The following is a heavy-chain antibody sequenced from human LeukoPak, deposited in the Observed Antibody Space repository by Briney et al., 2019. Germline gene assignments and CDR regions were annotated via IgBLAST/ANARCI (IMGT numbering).Heavy chain of an antibody. J-gene: IGHJ4*02. CDR2: IGPTGSDR. V-gene: IGHV3-21*06. Sequence: GGSLRLSCTASGLTFSTSGFNWVRQAPGKGLEWVASIGPTGSDRYHADSLKGRFTISRDNANNFLYLQMNSLRAEDTAVYYCATETSGRHYDYWGQGTLLTVSS. CDR3: ATETSGRHYDY. D-gene: IGHD6-19*01. CDR1: GLTFSTSG.